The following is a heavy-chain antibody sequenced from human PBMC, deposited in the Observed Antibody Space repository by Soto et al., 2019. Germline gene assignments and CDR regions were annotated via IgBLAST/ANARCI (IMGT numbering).Heavy chain of an antibody. CDR1: GGTFSSYT. Sequence: QVQLVQSGAEVKKPGSSVKVSCKASGGTFSSYTISWVRQAPGQGLEWMGRIIPILGIANYAQKFQGRVTITADKSTGTAYMELSSLRSEETAVYYCAGGLGELVDYWGQGTLVTVSS. V-gene: IGHV1-69*02. CDR2: IIPILGIA. D-gene: IGHD1-26*01. J-gene: IGHJ4*02. CDR3: AGGLGELVDY.